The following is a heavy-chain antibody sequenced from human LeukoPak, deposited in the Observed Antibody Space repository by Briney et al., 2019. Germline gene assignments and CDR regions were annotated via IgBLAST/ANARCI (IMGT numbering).Heavy chain of an antibody. Sequence: SETLSLTCAVSGGSISSGSYYWRWIRQPAGTGLEWIGRIYTSGSTNYNPSLKSRVTISVDTTKKQFSLKLSSVTAADTAVYYCARTPRSIMIWDYWGQGTLVTVSS. J-gene: IGHJ4*02. CDR3: ARTPRSIMIWDY. CDR1: GGSISSGSYY. CDR2: IYTSGST. V-gene: IGHV4-61*02. D-gene: IGHD3/OR15-3a*01.